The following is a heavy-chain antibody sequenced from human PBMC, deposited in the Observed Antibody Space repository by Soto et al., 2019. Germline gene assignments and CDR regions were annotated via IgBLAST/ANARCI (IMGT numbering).Heavy chain of an antibody. V-gene: IGHV4-31*03. CDR1: GGSISSGGYY. CDR3: ARGVVRGVIERYYYFDY. CDR2: IYYSGST. Sequence: SETLSLTCTVSGGSISSGGYYWSWIRQHPGKGLEWIGYIYYSGSTYYNPSLKSRVTISVDTSKNQFSLKLSSVTAADTAVYYCARGVVRGVIERYYYFDYWGQGTLVTVSS. D-gene: IGHD3-10*01. J-gene: IGHJ4*02.